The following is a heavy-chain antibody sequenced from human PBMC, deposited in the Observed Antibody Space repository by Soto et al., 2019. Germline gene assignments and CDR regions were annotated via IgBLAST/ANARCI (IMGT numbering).Heavy chain of an antibody. CDR1: GGSISSSSYY. V-gene: IGHV4-39*01. J-gene: IGHJ4*02. Sequence: QLQLQESGPGLVKPSETLSLTCTVSGGSISSSSYYWAWVRQPPGKGLEWIGSVYYSGTTYYNPSLKSRVTISADTSKNQFSLKLSSVTAADTAVFYCARLIHCKTTSCYLDYWGQGTLVTVSS. CDR3: ARLIHCKTTSCYLDY. CDR2: VYYSGTT. D-gene: IGHD2-2*01.